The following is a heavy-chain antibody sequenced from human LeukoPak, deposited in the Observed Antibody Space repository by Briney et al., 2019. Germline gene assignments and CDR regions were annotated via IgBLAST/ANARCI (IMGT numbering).Heavy chain of an antibody. Sequence: GESLKLTCVASEFSVSYNYMSWVRQAPGKGLEWVSVIDTGGGTKYSDSVKGRFTISRDNSKDTHYLQMNNLRAEDTAIYYCARGRDPFDYWGQGTLVTVSS. V-gene: IGHV3-66*02. CDR1: EFSVSYNY. CDR2: IDTGGGT. CDR3: ARGRDPFDY. J-gene: IGHJ4*02.